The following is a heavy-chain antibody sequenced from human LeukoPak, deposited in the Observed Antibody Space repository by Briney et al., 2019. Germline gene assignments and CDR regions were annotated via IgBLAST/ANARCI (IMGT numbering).Heavy chain of an antibody. Sequence: PGGSLRLSCAASGFTFSSYSMNWVRQAPGKGLEWVSYISSSSSTIYYADSVKGRFTISRDNAKNSLYLQMNSLRAEDTAVYYCAGDLALLVAYGMDVWGQGTTVTVSS. CDR1: GFTFSSYS. CDR3: AGDLALLVAYGMDV. D-gene: IGHD5-12*01. J-gene: IGHJ6*02. V-gene: IGHV3-48*01. CDR2: ISSSSSTI.